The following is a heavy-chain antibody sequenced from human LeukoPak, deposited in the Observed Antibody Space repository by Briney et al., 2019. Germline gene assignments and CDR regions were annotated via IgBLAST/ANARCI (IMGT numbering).Heavy chain of an antibody. CDR1: GFTFSDYT. CDR2: ISHDGSNK. V-gene: IGHV3-30-3*01. D-gene: IGHD4-17*01. CDR3: ARDPTDYGDFGGFDY. Sequence: GGSLRLSCAASGFTFSDYTMHWVRQAPGKGLEWVAVISHDGSNKYYGDSVKGRLTISRDNSKNTLYLQMNRQRAEDTAVYYCARDPTDYGDFGGFDYWGQGTLVTVSS. J-gene: IGHJ4*02.